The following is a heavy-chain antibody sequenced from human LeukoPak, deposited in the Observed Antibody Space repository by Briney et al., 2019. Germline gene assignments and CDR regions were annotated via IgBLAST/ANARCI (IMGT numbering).Heavy chain of an antibody. J-gene: IGHJ5*02. Sequence: GGSLRLSCAASGFTFSSYCMHWVRQAPGKGLEWVAVISYDGSNKYYADSVKGRFTISRDNSKNTLYLQMNSPRAEDTAVYYCAKDLYSSGWYNWFDPWGQGTLVTVSS. CDR2: ISYDGSNK. D-gene: IGHD6-19*01. CDR1: GFTFSSYC. V-gene: IGHV3-30*18. CDR3: AKDLYSSGWYNWFDP.